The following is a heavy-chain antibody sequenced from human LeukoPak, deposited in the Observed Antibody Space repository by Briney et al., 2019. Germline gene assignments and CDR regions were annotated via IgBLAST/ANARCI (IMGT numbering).Heavy chain of an antibody. CDR1: GGFIRSSKW. Sequence: SETLSLTCAVSGGFIRSSKWWTWVRQPPGKGLEWIGESYHSGSTNYNPSLKSRVTISVDKSKRQFSLKLSSVTAADTSVYYCARLSPDGFDIWGQGTMVTVFS. D-gene: IGHD2/OR15-2a*01. J-gene: IGHJ3*02. V-gene: IGHV4-4*02. CDR3: ARLSPDGFDI. CDR2: SYHSGST.